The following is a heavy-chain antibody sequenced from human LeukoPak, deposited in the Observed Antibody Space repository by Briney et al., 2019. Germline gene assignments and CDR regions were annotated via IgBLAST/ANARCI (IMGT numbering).Heavy chain of an antibody. CDR1: GGSFSGYY. D-gene: IGHD6-13*01. CDR2: INHSGST. J-gene: IGHJ3*02. CDR3: ARDGGAAAPNAFDI. Sequence: SETLSLTCAVYGGSFSGYYWSWIRQPPGKGLEWIGEINHSGSTNYNPSLKSRVTISVDTSKNQFSLKLSSVTAADTAVYYCARDGGAAAPNAFDIWGQGTMVTVSS. V-gene: IGHV4-34*01.